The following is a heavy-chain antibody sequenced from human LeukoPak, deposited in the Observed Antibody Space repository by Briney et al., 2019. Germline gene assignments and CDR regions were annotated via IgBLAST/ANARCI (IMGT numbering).Heavy chain of an antibody. V-gene: IGHV1-8*01. CDR1: GYTFTSYD. CDR2: MNPNSGNT. Sequence: ASVKLSCKAAGYTFTSYDINWVRQATGQGLEWMGWMNPNSGNTGYAQTFQRRVTMTRNTSISTAYMELSSLRSEDTAVYYCARGLTSGSPDYWGQGTLVTVSS. D-gene: IGHD1-26*01. J-gene: IGHJ4*02. CDR3: ARGLTSGSPDY.